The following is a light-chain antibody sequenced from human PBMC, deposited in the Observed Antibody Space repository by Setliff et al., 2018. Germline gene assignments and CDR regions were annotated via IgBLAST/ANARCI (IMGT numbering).Light chain of an antibody. V-gene: IGLV2-14*01. Sequence: LTQPASVSGSPGQSITISCTGTTSDVGGYNYVSWYQQHPGKAPKLMIYDVTNRPSGVSNRFSGSKSGNTASLTISGLQAEDEAGYYCTSYTSTFNYVFGTGTKVTVL. CDR1: TSDVGGYNY. CDR2: DVT. J-gene: IGLJ1*01. CDR3: TSYTSTFNYV.